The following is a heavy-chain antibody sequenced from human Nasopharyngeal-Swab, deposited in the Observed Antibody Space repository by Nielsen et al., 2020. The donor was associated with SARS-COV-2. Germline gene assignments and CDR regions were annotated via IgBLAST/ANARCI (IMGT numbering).Heavy chain of an antibody. Sequence: WIHQPPGKGLEWVASINQGASEKYYVDFVKGRFTISRDNAKNSLYLQMNTLRAEDTAVYYCARDGVLPGLYFDSWGQGTLVTVSS. V-gene: IGHV3-7*01. CDR3: ARDGVLPGLYFDS. J-gene: IGHJ4*02. CDR2: INQGASEK. D-gene: IGHD1-14*01.